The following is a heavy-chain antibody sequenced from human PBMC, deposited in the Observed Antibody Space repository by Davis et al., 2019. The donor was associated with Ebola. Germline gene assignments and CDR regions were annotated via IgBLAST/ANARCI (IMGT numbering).Heavy chain of an antibody. Sequence: GGSLRLSCVASRFTFNSYAMHWVRQAPGKGLERVAFTSFDGSITYYTDSVRGRFTISRDNSRNTLSLQMNSLRAEDTAVYYCAKHVDTAMWSWFDPWGQGTLVTVSS. D-gene: IGHD5-18*01. CDR2: TSFDGSIT. CDR3: AKHVDTAMWSWFDP. CDR1: RFTFNSYA. J-gene: IGHJ5*02. V-gene: IGHV3-30*18.